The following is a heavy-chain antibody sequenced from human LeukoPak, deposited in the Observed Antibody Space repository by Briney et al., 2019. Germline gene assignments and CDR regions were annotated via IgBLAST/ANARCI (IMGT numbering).Heavy chain of an antibody. CDR3: ARELEWGYLDY. CDR1: GGSISSGVYY. Sequence: SQTLSLTCTVSGGSISSGVYYWSWIRQHPGRGLEWTGYIYYSGSTYYSPSLKSPFTISVDTSKNQFSLKLSSVTAADTAVYYCARELEWGYLDYWGQGTLVTVSS. D-gene: IGHD3-3*01. CDR2: IYYSGST. V-gene: IGHV4-31*01. J-gene: IGHJ4*02.